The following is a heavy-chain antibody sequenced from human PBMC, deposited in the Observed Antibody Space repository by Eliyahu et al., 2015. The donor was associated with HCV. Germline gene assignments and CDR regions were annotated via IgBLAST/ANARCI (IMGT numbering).Heavy chain of an antibody. CDR2: IYYSGST. Sequence: QVQLQESGPGLVKPSQTLSLTCTASGXSIXSGDYXWXWIRQPPGKGLEWSGYIYYSGSTYYNPSLKSRVTXSVDTSKNQFSLKLSSVTAADTAVYYCARGGYCSSTSCYGAYYFDYWGQGTLVTVSS. D-gene: IGHD2-2*01. V-gene: IGHV4-30-4*08. J-gene: IGHJ4*02. CDR3: ARGGYCSSTSCYGAYYFDY. CDR1: GXSIXSGDYX.